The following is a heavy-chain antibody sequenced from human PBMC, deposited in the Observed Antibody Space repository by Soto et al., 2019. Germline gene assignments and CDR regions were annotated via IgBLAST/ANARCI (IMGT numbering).Heavy chain of an antibody. CDR2: IFPDDSDT. V-gene: IGHV5-51*01. CDR3: TRGGVATRTFDY. Sequence: PGESVTIWCKASGYSITRYWIAWVLQMPGQGLECMGIIFPDDSDTRYSPSFQGQVTISADKSISTAYVQWSSLKSSDTAMYYCTRGGVATRTFDYWGQGTLVTVSS. CDR1: GYSITRYW. J-gene: IGHJ4*02. D-gene: IGHD3-3*01.